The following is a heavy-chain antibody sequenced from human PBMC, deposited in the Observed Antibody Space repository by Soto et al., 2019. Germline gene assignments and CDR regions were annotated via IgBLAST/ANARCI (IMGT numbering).Heavy chain of an antibody. V-gene: IGHV4-59*08. CDR1: GGSISSYY. D-gene: IGHD4-17*01. Sequence: SETLSVTCTVSGGSISSYYWSWIRQPPGKGLEWIGYIYYSGSTNYNPSLKSRVTTSVDTSKNQFSLKLSSVTAADTAVYYCARLMRMTTVTYYFDYWGQGTLVTVSS. CDR2: IYYSGST. CDR3: ARLMRMTTVTYYFDY. J-gene: IGHJ4*02.